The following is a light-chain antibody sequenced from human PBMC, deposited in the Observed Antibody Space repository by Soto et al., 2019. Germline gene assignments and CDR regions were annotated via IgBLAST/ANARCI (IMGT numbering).Light chain of an antibody. V-gene: IGLV2-14*02. J-gene: IGLJ1*01. CDR3: SSYTSSSTLCV. CDR2: EVT. CDR1: SGDVGSYNL. Sequence: QSALTQPASVSGSPGQSITISCTGISGDVGSYNLVSWYQQHPGKAPKLVIYEVTKRPSVVPDRFSGSKSGNTASLTISGLQAEDEADYYCSSYTSSSTLCVFGTGTKVTVL.